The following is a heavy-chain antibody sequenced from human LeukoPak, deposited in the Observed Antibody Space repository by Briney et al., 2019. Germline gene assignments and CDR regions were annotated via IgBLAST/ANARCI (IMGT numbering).Heavy chain of an antibody. J-gene: IGHJ4*02. V-gene: IGHV3-9*01. CDR2: ISWDSGSI. CDR3: AKGFSYYYDSRVEEIDY. CDR1: GFTLDEYA. Sequence: GGSLRLSCAASGFTLDEYAMHWVRQAPGKGLEWVSGISWDSGSIGYADSVKGRFTISRDNAKNSLYLQMNSLRAEDTALYYCAKGFSYYYDSRVEEIDYWGQGTLVTVSS. D-gene: IGHD3-22*01.